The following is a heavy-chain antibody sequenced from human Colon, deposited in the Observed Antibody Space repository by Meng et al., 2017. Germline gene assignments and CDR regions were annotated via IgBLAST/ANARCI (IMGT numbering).Heavy chain of an antibody. V-gene: IGHV4-4*02. CDR2: TYGSVNN. D-gene: IGHD2-8*02. CDR3: AKNGAYCLEY. J-gene: IGHJ4*02. CDR1: GGSITNSNW. Sequence: QVEWRGPGPGLVKHSGTLSLSCAVSGGSITNSNWWSWVRQPPGKGLEWIGQTYGSVNNAYNPSLKSRVTISVDKSKNQLSLTLSSVTAADTAVYYCAKNGAYCLEYWGQGILVTVSS.